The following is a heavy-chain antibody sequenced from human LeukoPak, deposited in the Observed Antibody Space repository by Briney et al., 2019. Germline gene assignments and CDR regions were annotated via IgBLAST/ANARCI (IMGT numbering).Heavy chain of an antibody. J-gene: IGHJ4*02. V-gene: IGHV1-2*02. CDR1: VYTFTGYY. CDR2: INPNSGDT. Sequence: GASVKVSCKASVYTFTGYYIYWVRQAPGQGLEWMGWINPNSGDTKYAQKFQGRVTMTRDTSISTAYMDLSSLKSDDTALYCCASGYTLLRDWGQGTLVTVSS. D-gene: IGHD1-26*01. CDR3: ASGYTLLRD.